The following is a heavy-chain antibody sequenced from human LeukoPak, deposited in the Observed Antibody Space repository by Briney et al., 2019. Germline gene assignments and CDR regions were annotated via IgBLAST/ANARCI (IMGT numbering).Heavy chain of an antibody. CDR3: AKDGSAYYDFWSGYSTGYYYYGMDV. V-gene: IGHV3-30*18. CDR2: ISYDGSNK. J-gene: IGHJ6*02. CDR1: GFTFSSYG. D-gene: IGHD3-3*01. Sequence: GGSLRLSCAASGFTFSSYGMHWVRQAPGKGLEWVAVISYDGSNKYYADSVKGRFTISRDNSKNTLYLQMNSLGAEDTAVYYCAKDGSAYYDFWSGYSTGYYYYGMDVWGQGTMVTVSS.